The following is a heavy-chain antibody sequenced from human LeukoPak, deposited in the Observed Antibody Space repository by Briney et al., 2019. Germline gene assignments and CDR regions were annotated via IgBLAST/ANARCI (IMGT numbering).Heavy chain of an antibody. D-gene: IGHD5-18*01. V-gene: IGHV3-23*01. J-gene: IGHJ4*02. CDR1: GFSFSSYA. Sequence: GGSLRLSCAASGFSFSSYAMSWVRQAPGKGLEWVSSLTAGGERTFYADSVKGRFTISRDNSKDTLYLQINSLRAEDTAVYYCAKDLGYSYGCSDYWGQGTLVTVSS. CDR3: AKDLGYSYGCSDY. CDR2: LTAGGERT.